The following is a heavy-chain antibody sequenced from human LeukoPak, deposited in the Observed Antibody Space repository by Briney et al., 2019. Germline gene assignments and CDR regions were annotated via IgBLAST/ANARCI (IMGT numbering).Heavy chain of an antibody. D-gene: IGHD3-10*01. J-gene: IGHJ5*02. V-gene: IGHV3-21*01. Sequence: GGSLRLSCAASGFTFRIYSMNWVRQAPGTGLEWVSSIGPSSGDIYYADSVKGRFTISRDNDKNSLYLQMNSLRAEDTAVYYCARDRGARGRGLAWGQGTRVTVSS. CDR2: IGPSSGDI. CDR1: GFTFRIYS. CDR3: ARDRGARGRGLA.